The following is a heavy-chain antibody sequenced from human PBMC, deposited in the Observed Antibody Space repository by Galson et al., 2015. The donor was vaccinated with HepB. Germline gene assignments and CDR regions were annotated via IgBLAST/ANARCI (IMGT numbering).Heavy chain of an antibody. CDR3: AREFVAVAGRNSDAFDI. CDR2: INSDGSSI. J-gene: IGHJ3*02. Sequence: SLRLSCAASGFTFSSYWMHWVRQVPGKGLVWVSRINSDGSSIGYADSGQGRFTISRDNAKNTLNLQMNSLRAEDTAVYYCAREFVAVAGRNSDAFDIWGQGTMVTVSS. V-gene: IGHV3-74*01. CDR1: GFTFSSYW. D-gene: IGHD6-19*01.